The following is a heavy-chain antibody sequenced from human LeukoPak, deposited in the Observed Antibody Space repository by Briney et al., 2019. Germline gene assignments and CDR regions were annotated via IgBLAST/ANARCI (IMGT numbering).Heavy chain of an antibody. CDR3: ARDGGIAVAGDSFDI. Sequence: QTGGSLRLSCAASGFTFSSYGMTWVRQAPGKGLEWVSYISSSGSSIYYADSVKGRFTISRDNAKNSLYLQMNSLRAEDTAVYYCARDGGIAVAGDSFDIWGQGTMVTVSS. D-gene: IGHD6-19*01. V-gene: IGHV3-48*04. CDR2: ISSSGSSI. J-gene: IGHJ3*02. CDR1: GFTFSSYG.